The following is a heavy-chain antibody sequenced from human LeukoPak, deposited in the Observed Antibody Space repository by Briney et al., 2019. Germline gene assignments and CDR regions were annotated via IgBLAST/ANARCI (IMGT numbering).Heavy chain of an antibody. J-gene: IGHJ5*02. CDR3: ARGRIAGRSWFDP. Sequence: PSETLSLTCAVYGGSFSSYYRSWVRQPPGKGLEWIGEINHGGSTNYNTSLKSRVTISVDTSKNQFSLKLSSVTAADTAVYYCARGRIAGRSWFDPWGQGTLVTVSS. CDR1: GGSFSSYY. D-gene: IGHD6-13*01. CDR2: INHGGST. V-gene: IGHV4-34*01.